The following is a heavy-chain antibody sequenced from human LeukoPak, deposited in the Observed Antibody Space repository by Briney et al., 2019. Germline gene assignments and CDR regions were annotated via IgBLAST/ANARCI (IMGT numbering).Heavy chain of an antibody. D-gene: IGHD3-10*01. CDR2: IKSKTDGGTT. V-gene: IGHV3-15*01. J-gene: IGHJ4*02. CDR3: TTDEYYGSGSYYTVQFDC. CDR1: GFTFSNYW. Sequence: PGGSLRLSCAASGFTFSNYWMAWVRQAPGKGLEWVGRIKSKTDGGTTDYAAPVKGRFTISRDDSKNTLYLQMNSLKTEDTAVYHCTTDEYYGSGSYYTVQFDCWSQGTLVTVSS.